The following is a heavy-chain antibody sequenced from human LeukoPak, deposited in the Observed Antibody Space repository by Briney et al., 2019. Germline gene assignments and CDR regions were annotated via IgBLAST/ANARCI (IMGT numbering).Heavy chain of an antibody. CDR1: GFTFSSYG. D-gene: IGHD3-9*01. CDR2: IRYDGSNK. Sequence: PGGSLRLSCAASGFTFSSYGMHWVRQAPGKGLEWVAFIRYDGSNKYYADSVKGRFTISRDNSKNTLYLQMNSLRAEDTAVYYCAKDHLRYFDWLSPAFDYWGQGTLVTVSS. CDR3: AKDHLRYFDWLSPAFDY. V-gene: IGHV3-30*02. J-gene: IGHJ4*02.